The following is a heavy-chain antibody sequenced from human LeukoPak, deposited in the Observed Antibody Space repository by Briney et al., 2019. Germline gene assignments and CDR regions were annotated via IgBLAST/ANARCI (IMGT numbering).Heavy chain of an antibody. Sequence: GGALGLPFIASGFPFSNYSMNWGRPAPGEGLEGVSYISSSSSSIYYTDSVKGRFTLSRDNAKNSLYLQMNSLRAEDTAVYYCARALRGEGSGATGHYWGQGTLVTVSS. CDR1: GFPFSNYS. J-gene: IGHJ4*02. V-gene: IGHV3-48*01. CDR2: ISSSSSSI. D-gene: IGHD3-10*01. CDR3: ARALRGEGSGATGHY.